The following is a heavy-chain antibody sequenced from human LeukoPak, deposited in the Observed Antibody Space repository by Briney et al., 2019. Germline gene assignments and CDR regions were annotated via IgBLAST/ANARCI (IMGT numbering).Heavy chain of an antibody. V-gene: IGHV3-48*04. CDR2: ISSGGLTI. D-gene: IGHD4/OR15-4a*01. J-gene: IGHJ4*02. CDR3: ARDFDYGDYIDF. CDR1: GFTFSTYT. Sequence: GGSLRLSCVASGFTFSTYTFNWVRQAPGEDLEWLSYISSGGLTIFYADSVKGRFTISRDNNKNSIYLDMTNLKAEDTAVYYCARDFDYGDYIDFWGQGTLVAVSS.